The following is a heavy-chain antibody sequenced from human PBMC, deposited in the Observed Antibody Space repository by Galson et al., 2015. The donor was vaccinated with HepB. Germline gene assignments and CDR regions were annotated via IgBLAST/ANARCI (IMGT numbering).Heavy chain of an antibody. CDR2: TYYRSRWNN. CDR3: ARGADWFDP. V-gene: IGHV6-1*01. Sequence: AISGDSVSSNTAVWNWIRQSPSRGLEWLGRTYYRSRWNNHYATSVKSRMTVNPDTSKNQFSLQLNSATPEDTAVYFCARGADWFDPWGQGALVIVSS. CDR1: GDSVSSNTAV. J-gene: IGHJ5*02. D-gene: IGHD3-16*01.